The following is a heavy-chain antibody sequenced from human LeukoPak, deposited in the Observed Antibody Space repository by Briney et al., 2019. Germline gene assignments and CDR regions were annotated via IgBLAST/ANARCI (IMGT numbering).Heavy chain of an antibody. J-gene: IGHJ4*02. Sequence: SETLSLTCTVSGGSISSSSYYWGWIRQPPGKGLEWIGSIYYSGSTYYNPSIKSRVTISVDTSKNQFSLKLSSVTAADTAVYYCARGCSGGSCYSGWYWGQGTLVTVSS. D-gene: IGHD2-15*01. CDR1: GGSISSSSYY. V-gene: IGHV4-39*01. CDR2: IYYSGST. CDR3: ARGCSGGSCYSGWY.